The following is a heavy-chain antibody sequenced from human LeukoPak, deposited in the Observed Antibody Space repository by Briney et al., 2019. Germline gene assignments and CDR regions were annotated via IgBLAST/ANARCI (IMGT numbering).Heavy chain of an antibody. V-gene: IGHV4-59*01. D-gene: IGHD6-19*01. CDR2: IYYIGST. CDR3: ERVERQWPTFKYYFEF. J-gene: IGHJ4*02. Sequence: SETLSLTFTVTGGSFRTYYWSWIGQPPGRGRDGMGVIYYIGSTNYTTAIKSRITISVDTSKNQFSLKLSSVTAADTAVYYCERVERQWPTFKYYFEFWGQGTMVTVSS. CDR1: GGSFRTYY.